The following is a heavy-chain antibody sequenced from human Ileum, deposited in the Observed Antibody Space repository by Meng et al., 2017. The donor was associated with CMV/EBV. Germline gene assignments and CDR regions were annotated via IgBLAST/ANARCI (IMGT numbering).Heavy chain of an antibody. Sequence: ASVKVSCKASGYSFTSYGMSWVRQAPGQGLEWMGWISVHNGNTNYAQKFQGRVSMTADTSTNTAYMELRSLRSDDTAVYYCARDKVAGGYCSTTTCPQIFTYWGQGTLVTVSS. J-gene: IGHJ4*02. CDR1: GYSFTSYG. CDR2: ISVHNGNT. D-gene: IGHD2-2*01. V-gene: IGHV1-18*01. CDR3: ARDKVAGGYCSTTTCPQIFTY.